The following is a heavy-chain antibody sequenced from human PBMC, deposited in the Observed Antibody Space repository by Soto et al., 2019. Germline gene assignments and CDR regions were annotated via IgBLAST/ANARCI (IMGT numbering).Heavy chain of an antibody. D-gene: IGHD2-2*01. Sequence: GGSLRLSCAASGFTFSGYAMSWVRHVPGKGLAWVSAVSGSGGNTYYADSVKGRFTISRDNSKNTLYLQMNSLRAEDTAVYYCAKDIPNCGTTSCSNDWFDPWCQGT. CDR3: AKDIPNCGTTSCSNDWFDP. CDR1: GFTFSGYA. CDR2: VSGSGGNT. J-gene: IGHJ5*02. V-gene: IGHV3-23*01.